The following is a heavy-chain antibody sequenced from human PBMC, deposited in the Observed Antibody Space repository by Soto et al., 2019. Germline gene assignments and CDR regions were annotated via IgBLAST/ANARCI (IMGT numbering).Heavy chain of an antibody. CDR3: AKSPLLDDSSGYYLY. CDR1: GGSFSGYY. CDR2: INHSGST. V-gene: IGHV4-34*01. Sequence: SETLSLTCAVYGGSFSGYYWSWIRQPPGKGLEWIGEINHSGSTNYNPSLKSRVTISVDTSKNQFSLKLSSVTAADTAVYYCAKSPLLDDSSGYYLYWGQGTLVTVSS. J-gene: IGHJ4*02. D-gene: IGHD3-22*01.